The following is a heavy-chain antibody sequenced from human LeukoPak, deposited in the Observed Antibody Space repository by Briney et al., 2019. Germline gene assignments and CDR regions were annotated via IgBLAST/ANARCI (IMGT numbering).Heavy chain of an antibody. CDR3: ASDILTPPFDY. V-gene: IGHV3-21*01. CDR2: ISSSSRYI. D-gene: IGHD3-9*01. Sequence: GGSLRPSCAASGFTFSSYSMNWVRQAPGKGLEWVSSISSSSRYIYYADSVKGRFTISRDNAKNSLYLQMNSLRAEDTAVYYCASDILTPPFDYWGQGTLVTVSS. J-gene: IGHJ4*02. CDR1: GFTFSSYS.